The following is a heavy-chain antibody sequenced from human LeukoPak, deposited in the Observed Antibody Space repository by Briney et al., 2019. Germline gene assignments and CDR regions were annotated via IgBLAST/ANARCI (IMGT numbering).Heavy chain of an antibody. CDR2: IYYSGST. CDR3: ARERGAGTLDY. D-gene: IGHD6-19*01. CDR1: GGSISSGDHY. V-gene: IGHV4-30-4*02. Sequence: SETLSLTCTVSGGSISSGDHYWSWIRQPPGKGLEWIGYIYYSGSTYYNPSLKSRVTISVDTSKNQFSLKLSSVTAADTAVYYCARERGAGTLDYWGQGTLVTVSS. J-gene: IGHJ4*02.